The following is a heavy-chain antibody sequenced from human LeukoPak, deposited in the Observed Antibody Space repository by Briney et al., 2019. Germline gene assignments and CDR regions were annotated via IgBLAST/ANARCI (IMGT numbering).Heavy chain of an antibody. J-gene: IGHJ4*02. V-gene: IGHV3-11*04. CDR1: GSTFSNYY. Sequence: GGSPRLACAPSGSTFSNYYMSWIRQAPGKGLEWVSYISSSGSTIYYADSVKGRFTISRDNAKNSLYLQMNSLRAEDTAAYYCARYGVTTFDYWGQGTLVTVSS. D-gene: IGHD4-17*01. CDR3: ARYGVTTFDY. CDR2: ISSSGSTI.